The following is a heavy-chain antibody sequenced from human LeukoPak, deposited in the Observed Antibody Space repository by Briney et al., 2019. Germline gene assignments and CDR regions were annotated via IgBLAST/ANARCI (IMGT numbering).Heavy chain of an antibody. CDR1: GGSISSGGYY. CDR2: IYHSGST. D-gene: IGHD3-10*01. CDR3: ARDRPLVRGVPPYYYYGMDV. Sequence: SETLSLTCTVSGGSISSGGYYWSWIRQPPGKGLEWIGYIYHSGSTYYNPSLKSRVTISVDRSKNQFSLKLSSVTAADTAVYYCARDRPLVRGVPPYYYYGMDVWGQGTTVTVSS. J-gene: IGHJ6*02. V-gene: IGHV4-30-2*01.